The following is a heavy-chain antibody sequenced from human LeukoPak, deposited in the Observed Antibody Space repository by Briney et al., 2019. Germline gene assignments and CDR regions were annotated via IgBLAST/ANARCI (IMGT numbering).Heavy chain of an antibody. V-gene: IGHV1-69*13. CDR2: IIPIFGTA. CDR1: GGTFSSYA. CDR3: ARAFIDISYYYGMDV. D-gene: IGHD3-16*02. Sequence: ASVKVSCTASGGTFSSYAISQVRQAPGQGLEWMGGIIPIFGTANYAQKFQGRVTITADESTSTAYMELSSLRSEDTAVYYCARAFIDISYYYGMDVWGQGTTVTVSS. J-gene: IGHJ6*02.